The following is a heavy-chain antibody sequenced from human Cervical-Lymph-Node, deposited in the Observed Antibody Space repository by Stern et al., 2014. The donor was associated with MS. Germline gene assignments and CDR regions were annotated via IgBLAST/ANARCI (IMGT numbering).Heavy chain of an antibody. Sequence: VQLLQSGGGVVKPGRSLRLTCTVSGFTFSSYGMHWVRQAPGPGLEWVSVISYDGSDTYYAESVKGRFTISRANSKNTLYLEMRSLRPEDTAVYYCVKRGITEVRGVRLGDYWGPGTLVIVSS. J-gene: IGHJ4*02. D-gene: IGHD3-10*01. CDR2: ISYDGSDT. CDR3: VKRGITEVRGVRLGDY. V-gene: IGHV3-30*18. CDR1: GFTFSSYG.